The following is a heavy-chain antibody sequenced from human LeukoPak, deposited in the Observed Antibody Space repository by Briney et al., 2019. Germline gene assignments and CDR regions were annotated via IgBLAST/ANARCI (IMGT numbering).Heavy chain of an antibody. Sequence: KPSETLSLTCTVSGGSISSSSYYWGWIRQPPGKGLEWIGSIYYSGSTYYNPSLKSRVTISVDTSKNQFSLKLSSVTAADTAVYYCASPPNGDARGYFDYWGQGTLVTVSS. V-gene: IGHV4-39*01. CDR1: GGSISSSSYY. CDR3: ASPPNGDARGYFDY. D-gene: IGHD4-17*01. CDR2: IYYSGST. J-gene: IGHJ4*02.